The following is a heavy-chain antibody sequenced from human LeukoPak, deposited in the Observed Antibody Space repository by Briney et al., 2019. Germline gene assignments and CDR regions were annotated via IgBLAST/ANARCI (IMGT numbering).Heavy chain of an antibody. CDR3: ARVVGATTFFYYYYMDV. J-gene: IGHJ6*03. D-gene: IGHD1-26*01. CDR1: GYRFTSYW. CDR2: ICPGDSDT. Sequence: NLGESLKISCKGSGYRFTSYWIGWVRQMPGKGLEWMVIICPGDSDTRYSPSFQGQVTISADKSISTAYLQWSSLKASDTAMYYCARVVGATTFFYYYYMDVWGKGTTVTVSS. V-gene: IGHV5-51*01.